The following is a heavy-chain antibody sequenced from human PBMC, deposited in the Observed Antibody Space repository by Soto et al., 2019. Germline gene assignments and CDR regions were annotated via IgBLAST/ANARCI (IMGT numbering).Heavy chain of an antibody. CDR1: GFTFSSYG. CDR2: IWYDGSNK. J-gene: IGHJ6*02. V-gene: IGHV3-30*02. CDR3: AKDRYYDSSGYYRQGYYGMDV. Sequence: PGGSLRLSCAASGFTFSSYGMHWARQAPGKGLEWVAVIWYDGSNKYYADSVKGRFTISRDNSKNTLYLQMNSLRAEDTAVYYCAKDRYYDSSGYYRQGYYGMDVWGQGTTVTVSS. D-gene: IGHD3-22*01.